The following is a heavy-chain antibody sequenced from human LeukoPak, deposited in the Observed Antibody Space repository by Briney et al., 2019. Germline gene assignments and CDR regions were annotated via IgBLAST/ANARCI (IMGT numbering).Heavy chain of an antibody. Sequence: GASVKVSCKASGYTFTGYYMHWVRQAPGQGLEWMGWINPNSGGTNYAQKFQGRVTMTRDTSISTAYMELSRLRSDDTAVYYCARGPITMVRGVINHFFDYWGQGTLVTVSS. J-gene: IGHJ4*02. V-gene: IGHV1-2*02. CDR1: GYTFTGYY. CDR2: INPNSGGT. CDR3: ARGPITMVRGVINHFFDY. D-gene: IGHD3-10*01.